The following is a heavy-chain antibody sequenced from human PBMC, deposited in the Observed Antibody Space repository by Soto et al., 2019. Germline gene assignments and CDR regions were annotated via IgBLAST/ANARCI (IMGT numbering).Heavy chain of an antibody. V-gene: IGHV3-30*18. CDR1: GFTFSSYG. Sequence: QVQLVESGGGVVQPGRPLRLSCAASGFTFSSYGMHWVRQAPGKGREWVAVIIYDGSTKYYADSVKGRFTISRDNSKSTLYLQMNSLRAEDTAVYYCAKDRMGAGVRGYFDYWGQGTLVTVSS. CDR3: AKDRMGAGVRGYFDY. D-gene: IGHD3-10*01. J-gene: IGHJ4*02. CDR2: IIYDGSTK.